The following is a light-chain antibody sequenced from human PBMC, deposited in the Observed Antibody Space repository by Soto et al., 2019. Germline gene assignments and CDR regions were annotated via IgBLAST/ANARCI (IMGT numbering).Light chain of an antibody. CDR1: QNVTSN. J-gene: IGKJ1*01. V-gene: IGKV3-15*01. Sequence: MVMTQSPATLSVSPGERVTLSCRTSQNVTSNLAWYQLKPGQTPSLLIYGTSTRAPDIPVRFSGSGSGTECTLAITTVQSGDSAVYYCQQYDDWGFGPGTKVEIK. CDR2: GTS. CDR3: QQYDDWG.